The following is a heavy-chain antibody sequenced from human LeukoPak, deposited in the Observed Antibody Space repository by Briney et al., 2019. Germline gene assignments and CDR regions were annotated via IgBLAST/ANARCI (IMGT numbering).Heavy chain of an antibody. CDR2: IYYSGST. Sequence: PSETLSLTCTVSGGSISSSSYYWGWIRQPPGKGLEWIRSIYYSGSTYDNPSLKSRVTISVDTSKNQFSLKLSSVTAADTAVYYCARLRYFDWSAREGAFDIWGQGTMVTVSS. V-gene: IGHV4-39*01. CDR1: GGSISSSSYY. J-gene: IGHJ3*02. D-gene: IGHD3-9*01. CDR3: ARLRYFDWSAREGAFDI.